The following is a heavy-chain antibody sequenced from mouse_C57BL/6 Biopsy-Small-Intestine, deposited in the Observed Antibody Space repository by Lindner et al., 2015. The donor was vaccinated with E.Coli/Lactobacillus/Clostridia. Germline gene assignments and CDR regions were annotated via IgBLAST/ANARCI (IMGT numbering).Heavy chain of an antibody. CDR3: ARGGSMDY. Sequence: VQLQESGPELVKPGTSVKISCKASDYSFAGYFMNWVMQSHGKSLEWIGRINPFNGYTFYNQKFKDKATLTVDKSSNTAHMELRSLASEDSAVYYCARGGSMDYWGQGTSVTVSS. CDR1: DYSFAGYF. V-gene: IGHV1-20*02. J-gene: IGHJ4*01. CDR2: INPFNGYT.